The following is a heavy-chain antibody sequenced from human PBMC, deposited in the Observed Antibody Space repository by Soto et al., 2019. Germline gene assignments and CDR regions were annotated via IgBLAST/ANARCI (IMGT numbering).Heavy chain of an antibody. CDR2: IKQDGSEK. J-gene: IGHJ6*04. Sequence: GDSLSLSCSASGLSFTGYWMNWVLQAPGKGLEWVANIKQDGSEKYYVDSVKGRFTISRDNARKSVYLQMNSLRAEDTAVYYCTRDLGVTAAGRGYFYEYGGDGWCIGNTVSASS. V-gene: IGHV3-7*03. CDR3: TRDLGVTAAGRGYFYEYGGDG. CDR1: GLSFTGYW. D-gene: IGHD6-13*01.